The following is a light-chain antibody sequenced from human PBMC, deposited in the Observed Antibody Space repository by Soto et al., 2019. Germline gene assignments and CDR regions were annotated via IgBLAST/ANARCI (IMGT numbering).Light chain of an antibody. CDR2: RAS. CDR1: QSINRW. Sequence: DIQMTQSPSTLSASVGDRVTITCRASQSINRWLAWYQQRPGKAPKLLLYRASTLESGVSSRFSGSGSGKEFTLTITNRHPDDLATYYCQHYSDDPGFGQGTRVEIK. CDR3: QHYSDDPG. V-gene: IGKV1-5*03. J-gene: IGKJ1*01.